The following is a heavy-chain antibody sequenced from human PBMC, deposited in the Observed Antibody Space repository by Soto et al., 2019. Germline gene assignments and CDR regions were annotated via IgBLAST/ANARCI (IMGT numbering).Heavy chain of an antibody. V-gene: IGHV4-39*01. CDR1: GGSITEFSNS. Sequence: HLQLRESGPGLVKPSETLSLTCNVSGGSITEFSNSWVWVRQPPGKGLEWIATVYLSGATYYNPSLKSRITTSVEASTNQFSLRLGSVTAADTAVFFCASGSSSYNGAFHVWGQGTLVTVSS. D-gene: IGHD6-6*01. CDR3: ASGSSSYNGAFHV. J-gene: IGHJ3*01. CDR2: VYLSGAT.